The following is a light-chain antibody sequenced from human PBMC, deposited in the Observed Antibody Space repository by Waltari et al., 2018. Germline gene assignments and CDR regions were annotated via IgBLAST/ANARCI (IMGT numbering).Light chain of an antibody. CDR3: QALGRSAWV. CDR1: TLGNKY. J-gene: IGLJ3*02. V-gene: IGLV3-1*01. CDR2: QDA. Sequence: SYELTQPPSVSVSPGQTASITCSGDTLGNKYASWYQQKPGQSPLLVIYQDAKRPSGIPERFSGSKSGNAATLTISGTQAMYEADYYCQALGRSAWVFGGGTKLTVL.